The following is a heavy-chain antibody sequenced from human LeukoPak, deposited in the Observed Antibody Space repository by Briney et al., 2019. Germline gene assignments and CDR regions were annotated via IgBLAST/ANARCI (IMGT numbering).Heavy chain of an antibody. V-gene: IGHV3-23*01. CDR1: GFTFSSYA. CDR2: ISGSGDST. J-gene: IGHJ4*02. CDR3: AKIPNSSGWPHDY. D-gene: IGHD6-19*01. Sequence: GGSLRLSCAASGFTFSSYAMSWVRQAPGKGLEWVSAISGSGDSTYYADSVKGRFTISRDNSKNTLYLQMNSLRAEDTAVYYCAKIPNSSGWPHDYWGQGTLVTVSS.